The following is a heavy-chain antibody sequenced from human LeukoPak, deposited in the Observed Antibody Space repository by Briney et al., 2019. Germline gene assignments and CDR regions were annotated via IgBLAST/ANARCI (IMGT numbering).Heavy chain of an antibody. Sequence: GASVKVSCKASGGTFSSYAISWVRQAPGQGLKWMGGIIPIFGTANYAQKFQGRVTITADESTSTAYMELSSLRSEDTAVYYCLINWNEGFDPWGQGTLVTVSS. CDR2: IIPIFGTA. CDR3: LINWNEGFDP. J-gene: IGHJ5*02. D-gene: IGHD1-1*01. CDR1: GGTFSSYA. V-gene: IGHV1-69*13.